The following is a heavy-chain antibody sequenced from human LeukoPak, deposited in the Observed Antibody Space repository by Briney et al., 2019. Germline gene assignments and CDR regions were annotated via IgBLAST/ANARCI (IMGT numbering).Heavy chain of an antibody. CDR3: ARGSCSSTSCYSIGVPFDY. D-gene: IGHD2-2*01. CDR2: IYHSGST. V-gene: IGHV4-38-2*01. Sequence: SETLSLTCAVSGYSISSGYYWGWIRQPPGKGLEWLGSIYHSGSTYYNPSLKSRVTISVDTSKNQFSLKLSSVTAADTAVYYCARGSCSSTSCYSIGVPFDYWGQGTLVTVSS. CDR1: GYSISSGYY. J-gene: IGHJ4*02.